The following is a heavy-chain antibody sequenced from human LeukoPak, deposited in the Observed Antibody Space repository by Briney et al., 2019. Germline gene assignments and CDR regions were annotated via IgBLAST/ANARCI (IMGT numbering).Heavy chain of an antibody. CDR1: RDSVSSNSAA. J-gene: IGHJ4*02. D-gene: IGHD1-26*01. Sequence: SQTLSLTCAISRDSVSSNSAAWNWIRQSPSRGLEWLGRTYYRSKWYNDYAVSVKSRITINPDTSKNQFSLQLNSVTPEDTAVYYCARASGARHPHYFDYWGQGTLVTVSS. V-gene: IGHV6-1*01. CDR3: ARASGARHPHYFDY. CDR2: TYYRSKWYN.